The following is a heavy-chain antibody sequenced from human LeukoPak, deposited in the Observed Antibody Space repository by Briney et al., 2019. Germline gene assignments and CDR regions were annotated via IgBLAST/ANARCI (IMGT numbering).Heavy chain of an antibody. CDR1: GFTFSSYW. Sequence: GGSLRLSCAASGFTFSSYWMSWVRQAPGKGLEWVAKIKKDGSEKNYVDSVKGRFTISRDNAKNSLYLQMNSLRAEDTAVYYCARDGWSTTALDYWGQGTLVTVSS. V-gene: IGHV3-7*03. CDR2: IKKDGSEK. D-gene: IGHD2-2*01. CDR3: ARDGWSTTALDY. J-gene: IGHJ4*02.